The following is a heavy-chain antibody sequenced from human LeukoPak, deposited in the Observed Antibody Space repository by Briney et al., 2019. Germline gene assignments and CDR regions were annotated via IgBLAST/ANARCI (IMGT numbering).Heavy chain of an antibody. D-gene: IGHD6-19*01. Sequence: SETLSLTCAVYGGSFSGYYWSWIRQPPGKGLEWIGEINHSGSTNYNPSLKSRVTISVDTSKNQFSLKLSSVTAADTAEYYCARGVYSSGWFNWFDPWGQGTLVTVSS. CDR2: INHSGST. CDR1: GGSFSGYY. J-gene: IGHJ5*02. CDR3: ARGVYSSGWFNWFDP. V-gene: IGHV4-34*01.